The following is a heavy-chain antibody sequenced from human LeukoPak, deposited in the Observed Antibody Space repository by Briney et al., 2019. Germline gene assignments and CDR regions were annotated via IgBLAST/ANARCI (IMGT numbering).Heavy chain of an antibody. CDR3: ARAGYDYVWGSYPFDY. CDR1: GGSISSYY. D-gene: IGHD3-16*02. CDR2: IYTSGST. J-gene: IGHJ4*02. V-gene: IGHV4-4*07. Sequence: SETLSLTCTVSGGSISSYYWSWIRQPAGKGLEWIGRIYTSGSTNYNPSLKSRVTISVDTSKNQFSLKLSSVTAADTAVYYCARAGYDYVWGSYPFDYWGQGTLVTVSS.